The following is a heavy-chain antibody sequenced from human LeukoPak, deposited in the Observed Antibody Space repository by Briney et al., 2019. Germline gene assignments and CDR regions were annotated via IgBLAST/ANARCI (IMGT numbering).Heavy chain of an antibody. CDR1: GFTFSSYA. CDR2: ISYDGSNK. V-gene: IGHV3-30-3*01. Sequence: PGRSLRLSCAASGFTFSSYAMHWVRQAPGKGLEWVAVISYDGSNKYYADSVKGRFTISRDNSKNTLYLQMNSLRAEDTAVYYCASPFWSGFPENYYYYGMDAWGQGTTVTVSS. D-gene: IGHD3-3*01. CDR3: ASPFWSGFPENYYYYGMDA. J-gene: IGHJ6*02.